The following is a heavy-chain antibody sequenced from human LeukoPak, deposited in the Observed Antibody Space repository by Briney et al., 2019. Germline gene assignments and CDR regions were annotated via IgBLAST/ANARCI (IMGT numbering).Heavy chain of an antibody. CDR3: ARDRRGSGDDPGVWFDP. J-gene: IGHJ5*02. Sequence: ASVKVSCKASGYTSTTYGISWVRQAPGQGLEWMGWISTYNGNTNYAQNLQGRVTMTTDTSTTTAYMELRSLRSDDTAVYYCARDRRGSGDDPGVWFDPWGQGTLVTVSS. CDR2: ISTYNGNT. V-gene: IGHV1-18*01. D-gene: IGHD5-12*01. CDR1: GYTSTTYG.